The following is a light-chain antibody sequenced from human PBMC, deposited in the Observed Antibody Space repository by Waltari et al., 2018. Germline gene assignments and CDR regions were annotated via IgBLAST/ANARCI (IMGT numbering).Light chain of an antibody. J-gene: IGKJ2*02. CDR1: QYISNN. V-gene: IGKV3-15*01. CDR3: QQYNTWPPST. Sequence: EIVMTQSPAALSVSPGERATPPCRASQYISNNLAWYQHKPGQPPSLLISGASTTATGVPARFSGSGSGTEFSLTISSLQSEDSAIYFCQQYNTWPPSTFGQGTKLEIK. CDR2: GAS.